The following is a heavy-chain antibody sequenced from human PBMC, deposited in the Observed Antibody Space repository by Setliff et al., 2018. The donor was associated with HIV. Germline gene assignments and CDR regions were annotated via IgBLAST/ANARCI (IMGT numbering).Heavy chain of an antibody. Sequence: PSETLSLTCTVSGGSISGYYWMTWVRQAPGKGLEWVGRIKSKTNGETTNYAAPVKGRFTISRDDSKNTLFLQMNSLKTEDTAVYYCTVHASEVTLGHWGQGTLVTVSS. J-gene: IGHJ4*02. CDR2: IKSKTNGETT. D-gene: IGHD2-21*02. CDR3: TVHASEVTLGH. CDR1: GGSISGYYW. V-gene: IGHV3-15*01.